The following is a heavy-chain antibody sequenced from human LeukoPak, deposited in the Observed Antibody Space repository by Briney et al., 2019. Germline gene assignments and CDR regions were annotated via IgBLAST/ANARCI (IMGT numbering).Heavy chain of an antibody. CDR2: ISAYNGNT. V-gene: IGHV1-18*01. CDR1: GYTFTSYV. Sequence: ASVKVSCKASGYTFTSYVISWVRQAPGQGLEWMGWISAYNGNTNYAQKLQGRVTMTTDTSTSTAYMELRSLRSDDTAVYYCASPASITDVGGFDYWGQGTLVTVSS. CDR3: ASPASITDVGGFDY. D-gene: IGHD3-10*01. J-gene: IGHJ4*02.